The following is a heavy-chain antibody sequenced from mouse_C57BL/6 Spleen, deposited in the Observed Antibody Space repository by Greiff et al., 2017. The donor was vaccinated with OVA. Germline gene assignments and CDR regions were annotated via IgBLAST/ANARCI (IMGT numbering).Heavy chain of an antibody. CDR1: GYTFTDYD. J-gene: IGHJ3*01. V-gene: IGHV1-15*01. D-gene: IGHD2-4*01. CDR2: IDPETGGT. CDR3: TRTEGYDDEKFAY. Sequence: QVQLQQSGAELVRPGASVTLSCKASGYTFTDYDMHWVKQTPVHGLEWIGAIDPETGGTAYNQKFKGKAILTADKSSSTAYMELRSLTSEDSAVYYCTRTEGYDDEKFAYWGQGTLVTVSA.